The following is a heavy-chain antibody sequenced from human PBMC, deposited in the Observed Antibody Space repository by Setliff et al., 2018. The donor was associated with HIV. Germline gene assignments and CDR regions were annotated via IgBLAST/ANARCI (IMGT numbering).Heavy chain of an antibody. CDR3: ATDNREGVGTPYYFDY. J-gene: IGHJ4*02. CDR2: FDPELGET. CDR1: GYTLTKLS. V-gene: IGHV1-24*01. D-gene: IGHD1-26*01. Sequence: ASVKVSCKVSGYTLTKLSMHWVRQAPEKGLEWMGGFDPELGETFFAQNFRGRLTMTQDTSTDTAYMELTSLRSDDTAMYYCATDNREGVGTPYYFDYWDQGTQVTVSS.